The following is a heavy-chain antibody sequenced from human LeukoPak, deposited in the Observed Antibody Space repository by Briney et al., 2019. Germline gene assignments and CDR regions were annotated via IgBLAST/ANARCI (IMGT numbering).Heavy chain of an antibody. V-gene: IGHV3-23*01. D-gene: IGHD1-26*01. CDR2: ISGSGGST. CDR3: AKAYSGSRGYYFDY. J-gene: IGHJ4*02. Sequence: GGSLRLSCAASGFTFSNSAMNWVRQAPGKGLEWVSAISGSGGSTYYADSVKGRFTISRDNSKNTLYLQMNSLRAEDTAVYYCAKAYSGSRGYYFDYWGQGTLVTVSS. CDR1: GFTFSNSA.